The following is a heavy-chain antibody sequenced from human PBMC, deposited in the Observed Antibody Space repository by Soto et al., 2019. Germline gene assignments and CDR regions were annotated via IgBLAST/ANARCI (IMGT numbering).Heavy chain of an antibody. CDR1: GCTFSSYA. CDR3: ARDLIVVVPAAMEHYGMDV. D-gene: IGHD2-2*01. J-gene: IGHJ6*02. V-gene: IGHV1-69*13. Sequence: SVKVSCKASGCTFSSYAISWVRQAPGQGLEWMGGIIPIFGTANYAQKFQGRVTITADESTSTAYMELSSLRSEDTAVYYCARDLIVVVPAAMEHYGMDVWGQGTTVTVSS. CDR2: IIPIFGTA.